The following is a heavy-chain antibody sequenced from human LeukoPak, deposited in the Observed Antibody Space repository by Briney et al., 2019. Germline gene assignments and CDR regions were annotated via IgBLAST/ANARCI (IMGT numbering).Heavy chain of an antibody. CDR1: GFTVSNNY. D-gene: IGHD6-19*01. Sequence: PGGSLRLSCAASGFTVSNNYMSWVRQAPGKGLEWVSIIYSGGTTYYADSVKGRFTISRDNAKNSLYLQMNSLRAEDMALYYCAKDSSGWYGMNAFDIWGQGTMVTVSS. V-gene: IGHV3-53*05. CDR2: IYSGGTT. CDR3: AKDSSGWYGMNAFDI. J-gene: IGHJ3*02.